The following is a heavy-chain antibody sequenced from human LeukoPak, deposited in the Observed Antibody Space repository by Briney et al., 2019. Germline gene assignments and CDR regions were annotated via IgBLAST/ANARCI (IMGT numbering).Heavy chain of an antibody. J-gene: IGHJ5*02. D-gene: IGHD5-18*01. CDR2: IYYSGST. CDR1: GGSISSYY. CDR3: ARDGYSYGLGWFDP. V-gene: IGHV4-59*01. Sequence: SETLSLTCTVSGGSISSYYWSWIRQPPGRGLEWIGYIYYSGSTNYNHSLKSRVTISVDTSKNQFSLRLTSVTAADTAVCLCARDGYSYGLGWFDPWGQGTLVTVSS.